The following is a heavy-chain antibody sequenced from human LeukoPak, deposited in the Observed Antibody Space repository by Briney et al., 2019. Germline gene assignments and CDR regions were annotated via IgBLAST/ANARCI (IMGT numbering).Heavy chain of an antibody. CDR1: GFTFSSYW. D-gene: IGHD2-21*01. Sequence: PGGSLRLSCAASGFTFSSYWMSWVRQAPGKGLEWVANIKEDGSEKYYVDSVRGRFTISRDNAKKSLYLQMNSLRAEDTAVYYCARDRAKVIATLMEWGQGTLVTVSS. V-gene: IGHV3-7*01. CDR2: IKEDGSEK. J-gene: IGHJ4*02. CDR3: ARDRAKVIATLME.